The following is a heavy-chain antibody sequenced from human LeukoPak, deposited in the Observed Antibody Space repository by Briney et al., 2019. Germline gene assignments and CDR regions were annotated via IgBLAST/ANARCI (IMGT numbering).Heavy chain of an antibody. CDR2: IIPIFGTA. CDR1: GGTFSSYA. V-gene: IGHV1-69*13. D-gene: IGHD6-13*01. CDR3: ARKTESIAAAGPYFDY. Sequence: PVKVSCKASGGTFSSYAISWVRQAPGQGLEWMGGIIPIFGTANYAQKFQGRVTITADESTSTAYMELSSLRSEDTAVYYCARKTESIAAAGPYFDYWGQGTLVTVSS. J-gene: IGHJ4*02.